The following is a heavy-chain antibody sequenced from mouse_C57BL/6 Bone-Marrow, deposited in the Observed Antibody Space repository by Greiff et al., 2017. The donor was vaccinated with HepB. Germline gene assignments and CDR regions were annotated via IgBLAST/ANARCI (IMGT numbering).Heavy chain of an antibody. Sequence: QVQLQQPGAELVKPGASVKMSCKASGYTFTSYWITWVKQRPGQGLEWIGDIYPGSGSTNYNEKFKSKATLTVDTSSSTAYMQRSSLTSEDSAVYYCAREGYYGSTPFAYWGQGTLVTVSA. CDR1: GYTFTSYW. J-gene: IGHJ3*01. V-gene: IGHV1-55*01. D-gene: IGHD1-1*01. CDR3: AREGYYGSTPFAY. CDR2: IYPGSGST.